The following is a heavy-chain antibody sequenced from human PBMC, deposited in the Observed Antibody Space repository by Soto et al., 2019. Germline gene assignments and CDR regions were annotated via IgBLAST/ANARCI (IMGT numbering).Heavy chain of an antibody. J-gene: IGHJ6*02. CDR3: ARVGCSGGSCSTRGNYYYGMNV. CDR1: GFTFSSYG. D-gene: IGHD2-15*01. CDR2: IWYDGSNK. V-gene: IGHV3-33*01. Sequence: GGSLRLSCAASGFTFSSYGMHWVRQAPGKGLEWVAVIWYDGSNKYYADSVKGRFTISRDNSKNTPYLQMNSLRAEDTAVYYCARVGCSGGSCSTRGNYYYGMNVWGQGTTVTVSS.